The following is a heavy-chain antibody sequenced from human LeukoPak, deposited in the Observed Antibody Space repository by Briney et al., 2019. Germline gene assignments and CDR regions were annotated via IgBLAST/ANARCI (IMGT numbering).Heavy chain of an antibody. CDR1: GFTFSRYW. Sequence: GGSLRLSCAASGFTFSRYWMTWVRQAPGKGLEWVANMKQDGSEEYYVDSVKGRFTISRDNAKNSLYLQMNSLRAEDTAVYFCARVESGYSYATDCLTVWGQGTTVTVSS. V-gene: IGHV3-7*01. J-gene: IGHJ6*02. CDR3: ARVESGYSYATDCLTV. CDR2: MKQDGSEE. D-gene: IGHD5-18*01.